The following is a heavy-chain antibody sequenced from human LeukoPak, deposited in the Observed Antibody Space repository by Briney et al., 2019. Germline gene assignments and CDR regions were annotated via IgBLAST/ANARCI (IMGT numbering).Heavy chain of an antibody. J-gene: IGHJ4*02. V-gene: IGHV3-21*01. CDR1: GFTFSSYS. CDR3: ARVEWMGRMDY. D-gene: IGHD3-3*01. CDR2: ISSSSSYI. Sequence: SGGSLRLSCAASGFTFSSYSMTWVRQAPGKGLEWVSSISSSSSYIYYADSVKGRFTISRDNAKNSLYLQMNSLRAEDTAVYYCARVEWMGRMDYWGQGTLITVSS.